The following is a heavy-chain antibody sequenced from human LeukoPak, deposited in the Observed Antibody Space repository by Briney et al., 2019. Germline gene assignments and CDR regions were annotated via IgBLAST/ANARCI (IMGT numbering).Heavy chain of an antibody. V-gene: IGHV3-74*01. Sequence: GGSLRLSCATSGFTFKSHFMHWVRQAPGRGLVWVSGIHTDGSTTFYADSVKGRFTISRDNARNTLYLQMNSLRAEDTAVYYCAIGSYFAMDVWGQGTTVTVSS. CDR1: GFTFKSHF. J-gene: IGHJ6*02. CDR3: AIGSYFAMDV. CDR2: IHTDGSTT.